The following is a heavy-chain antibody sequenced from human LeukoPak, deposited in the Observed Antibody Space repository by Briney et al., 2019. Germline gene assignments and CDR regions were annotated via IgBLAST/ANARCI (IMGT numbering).Heavy chain of an antibody. CDR2: INHSGST. CDR3: ARKRGRWLPRIDY. CDR1: GGSFSGYY. Sequence: SETLSLTCAVYGGSFSGYYWSWIRQPPGKGLEWIGEINHSGSTNYNPSLKSRVTISVDTSKNQFSLKLSSVTAADTAVYYCARKRGRWLPRIDYWGQGTLVTVSS. D-gene: IGHD5-24*01. V-gene: IGHV4-34*01. J-gene: IGHJ4*02.